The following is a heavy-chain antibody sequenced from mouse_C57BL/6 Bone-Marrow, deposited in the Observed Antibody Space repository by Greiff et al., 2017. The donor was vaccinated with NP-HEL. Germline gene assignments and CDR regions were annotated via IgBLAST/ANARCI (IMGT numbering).Heavy chain of an antibody. J-gene: IGHJ3*01. V-gene: IGHV1-64*01. Sequence: VQLQQPGAELVKPGASVKLSCKASGYTFTSYWMHWVKQRPGQGLEWIGMIHPNSGSTNYNEKFKSKATLTVDKSSSTAYMQLSSLTSEDSAVYDCAREGHYYGSSAWFAYWGQGTLVTVSA. CDR1: GYTFTSYW. D-gene: IGHD1-1*01. CDR2: IHPNSGST. CDR3: AREGHYYGSSAWFAY.